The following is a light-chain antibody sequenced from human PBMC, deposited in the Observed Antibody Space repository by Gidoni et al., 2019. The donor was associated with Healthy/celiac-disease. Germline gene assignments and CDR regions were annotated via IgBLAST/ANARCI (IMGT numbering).Light chain of an antibody. J-gene: IGLJ1*01. Sequence: QPRSVSGSPGQSVTISCTGTSSDVGGYNYVSWYQQHPGKAPKLMIYDVSKRPSGVPDRFSGSKSGNTASLTISGLQAEDEADYYCCSYAGSYTLVFGTGTKVTVL. V-gene: IGLV2-11*01. CDR2: DVS. CDR3: CSYAGSYTLV. CDR1: SSDVGGYNY.